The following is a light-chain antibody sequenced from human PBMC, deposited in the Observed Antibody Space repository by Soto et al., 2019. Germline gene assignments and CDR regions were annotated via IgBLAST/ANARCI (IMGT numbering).Light chain of an antibody. V-gene: IGKV3-20*01. J-gene: IGKJ5*01. CDR2: GAS. Sequence: EFVLTQSPGTLSLSPGERATLSCRASEYVPSNFLAWYQQRPGQAPRLLIYGASIRATGIPDRFSGSGSGTDFTLSISSLEPENFAMYYCQQYGSSPPTTFGQGTRL. CDR1: EYVPSNF. CDR3: QQYGSSPPTT.